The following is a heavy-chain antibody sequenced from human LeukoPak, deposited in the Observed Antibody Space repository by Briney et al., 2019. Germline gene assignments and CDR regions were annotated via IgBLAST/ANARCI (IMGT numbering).Heavy chain of an antibody. CDR1: GGSLSSYY. Sequence: SETLSLTCTVSGGSLSSYYWSWIRQPPGKGLEWIGYIYYSGSTYYNPSLKSRVTISVDTSKNQFSLKLSSVTAADTAVYYCARVEMATVYNWFDPWGQGTLVTVSS. J-gene: IGHJ5*02. D-gene: IGHD5-24*01. V-gene: IGHV4-59*08. CDR3: ARVEMATVYNWFDP. CDR2: IYYSGST.